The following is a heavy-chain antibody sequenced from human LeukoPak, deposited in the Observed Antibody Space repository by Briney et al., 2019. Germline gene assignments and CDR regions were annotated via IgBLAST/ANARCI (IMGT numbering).Heavy chain of an antibody. V-gene: IGHV4-31*03. D-gene: IGHD1-14*01. CDR1: GGSISSGGYY. CDR3: ARRGTGDWFDP. CDR2: IHYSGST. Sequence: SQTLSLTCTVSGGSISSGGYYWSWIRQHPGKGLEWIGYIHYSGSTYYNPSLKSRVTISVDTSKNQFSLKLSSGTAADTAVYYCARRGTGDWFDPWGQGTLVTVSS. J-gene: IGHJ5*02.